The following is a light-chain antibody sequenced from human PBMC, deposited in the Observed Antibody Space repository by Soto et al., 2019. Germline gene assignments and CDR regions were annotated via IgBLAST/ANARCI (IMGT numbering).Light chain of an antibody. CDR1: ETVLKK. J-gene: IGKJ2*01. Sequence: DTVLTQSPVTLSVSPGDSAIFYCRASETVLKKLAWYQQKPGQPPRLLIYGASIRATGIPDRFAGDGSGTDFTLTINSLQSEDFGVYDSQQYYGLPPRYTFGQGTQLEI. V-gene: IGKV3-15*01. CDR2: GAS. CDR3: QQYYGLPPRYT.